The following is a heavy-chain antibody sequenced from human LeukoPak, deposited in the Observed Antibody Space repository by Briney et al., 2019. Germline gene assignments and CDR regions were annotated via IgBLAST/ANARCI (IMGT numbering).Heavy chain of an antibody. J-gene: IGHJ4*02. CDR1: GFTFSSYA. Sequence: PGRSLRLSCAASGFTFSSYAMHWVRQAPGKGLEWVAVISYDGNNKYYADSVKGRFTISRDNSKSTLYLQMNSLRAEDTAVYYCARDYYDPFDYWGQGTLVTVSS. D-gene: IGHD3-3*01. CDR3: ARDYYDPFDY. V-gene: IGHV3-30-3*01. CDR2: ISYDGNNK.